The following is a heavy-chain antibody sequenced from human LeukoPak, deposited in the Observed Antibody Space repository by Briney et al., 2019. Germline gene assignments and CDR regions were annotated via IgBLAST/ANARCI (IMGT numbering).Heavy chain of an antibody. CDR2: IKQGGSER. J-gene: IGHJ4*02. CDR3: SRDKGSYPSFDY. CDR1: GLTLSSYA. D-gene: IGHD1-26*01. Sequence: GGSLRLSCAASGLTLSSYAMSWVRQAPGKGLEWVANIKQGGSERYYVDSVKGRFTISRDNAKKSLYLQMNSLRAEDTAVYYCSRDKGSYPSFDYWGQGTLVTVSS. V-gene: IGHV3-7*01.